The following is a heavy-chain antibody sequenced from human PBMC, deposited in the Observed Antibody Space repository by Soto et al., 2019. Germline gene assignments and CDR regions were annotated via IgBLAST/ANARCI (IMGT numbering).Heavy chain of an antibody. Sequence: PGESLQISCKGSGYSFTSYWIGWVRQMPGKGLEWIGIIYPGDSDTRYSPSFQGQVTISADKSISTAYLQWSSLKASDTAMYYCARHNEDSSGWNYGMAVWGQGTTVTVSS. D-gene: IGHD6-19*01. CDR3: ARHNEDSSGWNYGMAV. J-gene: IGHJ6*02. CDR2: IYPGDSDT. V-gene: IGHV5-51*01. CDR1: GYSFTSYW.